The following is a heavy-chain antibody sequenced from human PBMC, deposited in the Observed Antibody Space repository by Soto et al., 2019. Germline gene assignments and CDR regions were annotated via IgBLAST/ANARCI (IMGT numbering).Heavy chain of an antibody. CDR2: SNQGGDT. J-gene: IGHJ4*02. CDR1: GGSFSGYY. CDR3: ARGTRYTYGYPLDY. V-gene: IGHV4-34*01. Sequence: QVQLQQWGAGLLKPSETLSLTCAVYGGSFSGYYWGWIRQPPGKGLGWFGESNQGGDTSYNPSLKGRVTISEDTSKKQVSLRLSSVTAADTAVYYCARGTRYTYGYPLDYWGQGTLVTVSS. D-gene: IGHD5-18*01.